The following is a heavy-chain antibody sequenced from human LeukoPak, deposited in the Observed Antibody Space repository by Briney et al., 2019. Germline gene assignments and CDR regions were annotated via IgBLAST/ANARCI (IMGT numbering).Heavy chain of an antibody. Sequence: SETLSLTCTVSGGSISNYYWNWIRQPAGKGLEWIGRLLGSGSTDYNPSLKSRVTISVDTSKNQFSLKLSSVTAADTAVYYCARPIAARPGYFDYWGQGTLVTVSS. D-gene: IGHD6-6*01. CDR1: GGSISNYY. J-gene: IGHJ4*02. V-gene: IGHV4-4*07. CDR2: LLGSGST. CDR3: ARPIAARPGYFDY.